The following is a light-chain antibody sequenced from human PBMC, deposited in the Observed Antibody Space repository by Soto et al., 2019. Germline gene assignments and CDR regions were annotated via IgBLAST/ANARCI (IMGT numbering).Light chain of an antibody. J-gene: IGLJ1*01. Sequence: QSVLTQPPSASGTPGPRVTISCSGSSSHIVSNTVNWYQQLPGTVPHLLIYSNNQRASGVHEVCSGSKSGTSAYMCITRHQFEDGVDYQGAAWAASLNSYVFGTGTKVPV. V-gene: IGLV1-44*01. CDR1: SSHIVSNT. CDR2: SNN. CDR3: AAWAASLNSYV.